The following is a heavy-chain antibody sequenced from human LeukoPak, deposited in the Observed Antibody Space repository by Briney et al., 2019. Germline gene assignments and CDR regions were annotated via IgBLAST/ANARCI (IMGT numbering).Heavy chain of an antibody. CDR2: ISYDGSNK. J-gene: IGHJ6*02. Sequence: GGSLRLSCVASGFTFSSYGMHWVRQAPGKGLEWVAVISYDGSNKYYADSVKGRFTISRDNSKNTLYLQMNSLRAEDTAVYYCAKNSNQLYYGMDVWGQGTTVTVSS. CDR3: AKNSNQLYYGMDV. CDR1: GFTFSSYG. D-gene: IGHD4-11*01. V-gene: IGHV3-30*18.